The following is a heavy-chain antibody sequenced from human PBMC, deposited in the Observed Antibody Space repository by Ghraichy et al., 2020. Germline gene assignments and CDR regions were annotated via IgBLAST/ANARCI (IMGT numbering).Heavy chain of an antibody. D-gene: IGHD4-23*01. CDR2: IRSSSRNK. V-gene: IGHV3-48*02. Sequence: GGSLRLSCVGSGFSFRSYSMNWVRQSPGKGLEWVSYIRSSSRNKGYADSVRGRFTISRDNAQNSLYLEMNSLRDEDTAIYYCARCSTVVRFFYFAGMDVWGQGTTVTVSS. CDR3: ARCSTVVRFFYFAGMDV. J-gene: IGHJ6*02. CDR1: GFSFRSYS.